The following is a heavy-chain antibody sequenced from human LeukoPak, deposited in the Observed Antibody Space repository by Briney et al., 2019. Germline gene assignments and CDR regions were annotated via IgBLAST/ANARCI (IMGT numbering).Heavy chain of an antibody. D-gene: IGHD3-22*01. CDR3: ARVGYYESSGYYEY. CDR2: INPNSGGT. J-gene: IGHJ4*02. V-gene: IGHV1-2*06. CDR1: GYTLTDYY. Sequence: ASVKVSCKASGYTLTDYYMNWVRQAPGQGLEWMGRINPNSGGTNYAQKFQGRVTMTRDTSISTVYMELSRLRSDDTAVYYCARVGYYESSGYYEYWGQGTLVTVSS.